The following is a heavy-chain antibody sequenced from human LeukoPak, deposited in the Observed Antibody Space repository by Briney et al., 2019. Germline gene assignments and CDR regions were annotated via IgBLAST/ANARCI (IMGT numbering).Heavy chain of an antibody. CDR1: GGAFSSYA. Sequence: SVKVSCKASGGAFSSYAISWVRQAPGQGLEWMGGIIPMFGTVKYAQKFQGRVTITADESTSTAYMELSSLRSEDTAVYYCASYDSSGNYYVGKAFDYWGQGTLVTVSS. V-gene: IGHV1-69*13. J-gene: IGHJ4*02. CDR3: ASYDSSGNYYVGKAFDY. CDR2: IIPMFGTV. D-gene: IGHD3-22*01.